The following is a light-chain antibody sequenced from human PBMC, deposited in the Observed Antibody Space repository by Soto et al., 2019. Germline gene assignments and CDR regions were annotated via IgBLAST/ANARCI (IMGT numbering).Light chain of an antibody. CDR1: NIGSKS. J-gene: IGLJ2*01. Sequence: SYELTQPPSVSVAPGKTARITCGGNNIGSKSVHWYQQKPGQAPVLVIYYDSDRPSGIPERFSGSNSGNTATLTISRVEAGDEADYYCQVRDSSSDHHVVFGGGTKLTVL. CDR2: YDS. V-gene: IGLV3-21*04. CDR3: QVRDSSSDHHVV.